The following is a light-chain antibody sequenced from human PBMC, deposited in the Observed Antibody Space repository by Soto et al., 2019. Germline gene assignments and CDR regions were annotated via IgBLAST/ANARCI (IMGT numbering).Light chain of an antibody. CDR3: VAWNDSLTGHV. CDR1: SSNIGTSS. CDR2: TTN. J-gene: IGLJ1*01. V-gene: IGLV1-44*01. Sequence: QSVLTQPHSASGTPGQRVTISCSGSSSNIGTSSVHWFQQLPGTAPKLLISTTNQRPSGVPERFSGSKSGTSASLAISGLQSEDYADDYWVAWNDSLTGHVFVTVTNVTV.